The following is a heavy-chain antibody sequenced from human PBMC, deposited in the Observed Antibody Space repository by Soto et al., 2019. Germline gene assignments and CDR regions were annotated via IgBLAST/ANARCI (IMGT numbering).Heavy chain of an antibody. J-gene: IGHJ3*02. CDR1: GFTFGDYA. CDR3: TYCSGGSCFRSVVDAFDI. V-gene: IGHV3-49*03. CDR2: IRSKAYGGTT. Sequence: PGGSLRLSCTASGFTFGDYAMSWFRQAPGKGLEWVGFIRSKAYGGTTEYAASVKGRFTISRDDSKSIAYLQMNSLKTEDTAVYYCTYCSGGSCFRSVVDAFDIWGQGQWSPSPQ. D-gene: IGHD2-15*01.